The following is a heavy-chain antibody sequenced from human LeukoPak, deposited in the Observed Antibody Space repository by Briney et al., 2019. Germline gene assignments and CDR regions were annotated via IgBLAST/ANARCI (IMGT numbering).Heavy chain of an antibody. CDR3: AVFDWSFDY. V-gene: IGHV3-7*01. CDR1: GFTFSSYW. CDR2: IKQDGSEI. Sequence: PGGSLRLSCAASGFTFSSYWMSWVRQAPGKGLEWVASIKQDGSEIYYGDSVKGRFTISRDNAKNSLYLQMNSLRAEDTAVYYCAVFDWSFDYWGQGTLVTVSS. D-gene: IGHD3-9*01. J-gene: IGHJ4*02.